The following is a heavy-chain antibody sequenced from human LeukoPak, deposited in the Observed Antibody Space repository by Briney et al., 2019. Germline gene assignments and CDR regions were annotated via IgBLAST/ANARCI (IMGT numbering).Heavy chain of an antibody. V-gene: IGHV3-66*02. D-gene: IGHD3-9*01. CDR2: IYSGDST. CDR3: ARREADILTGYSAIDDY. CDR1: GFTVSTNY. J-gene: IGHJ4*02. Sequence: PGGSLRLSCAASGFTVSTNYMSWVRQAPGKGLEWVSVIYSGDSTYYADSVKGRFTISRDNSKNTLYLQMNSLRAEDTAVYYCARREADILTGYSAIDDYWGQGTLVTVSS.